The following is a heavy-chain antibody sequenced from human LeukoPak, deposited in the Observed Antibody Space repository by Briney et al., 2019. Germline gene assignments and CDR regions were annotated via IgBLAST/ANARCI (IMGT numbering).Heavy chain of an antibody. D-gene: IGHD3-22*01. CDR1: GGTFSSYA. V-gene: IGHV1-69*05. CDR2: IIPIFGTA. Sequence: SVKVSCKASGGTFSSYAISWVRQAPGQGLERMGRIIPIFGTANYAQKFQGRVTITTDESTSTAYMELSSLRSEDTAVYYCARDTYDSSGYSANFDYWGQGTLVTVSS. J-gene: IGHJ4*02. CDR3: ARDTYDSSGYSANFDY.